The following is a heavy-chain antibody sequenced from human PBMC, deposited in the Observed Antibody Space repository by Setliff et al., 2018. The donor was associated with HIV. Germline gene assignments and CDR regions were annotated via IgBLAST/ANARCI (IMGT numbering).Heavy chain of an antibody. Sequence: PSETLSLTCSISGATIHYHYWSWIRQPPGKGLEWIGYVDYSGDTEYNPSLQSRATISRDPSKSQVPLTLNSATAADTAVYYCTRGPGGTVPKPLEAFDVWGRGAVVTVSS. V-gene: IGHV4-59*11. CDR3: TRGPGGTVPKPLEAFDV. CDR1: GATIHYHY. CDR2: VDYSGDT. J-gene: IGHJ3*01. D-gene: IGHD1-7*01.